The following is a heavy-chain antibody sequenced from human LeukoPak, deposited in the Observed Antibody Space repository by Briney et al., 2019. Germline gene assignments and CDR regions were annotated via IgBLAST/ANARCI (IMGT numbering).Heavy chain of an antibody. CDR3: ARDLDSYCSGGSCYSDY. J-gene: IGHJ4*02. CDR1: GFAFDDSY. V-gene: IGHV3-21*01. Sequence: PGGSLRLSCAASGFAFDDSYMSWVRQAPGKGLEWASSISSSSSYIYYADSVKGRFTISRDNAKNSLYLQMNSLRAEDTAVYYCARDLDSYCSGGSCYSDYWGQGTLVTVSS. CDR2: ISSSSSYI. D-gene: IGHD2-15*01.